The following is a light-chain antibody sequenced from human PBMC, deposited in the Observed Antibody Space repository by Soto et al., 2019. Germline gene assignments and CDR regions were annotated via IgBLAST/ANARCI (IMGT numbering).Light chain of an antibody. CDR3: QKYNTARWT. CDR1: QAISNY. CDR2: ATS. V-gene: IGKV1-27*01. Sequence: DIQMTHSPSSLSAAVGDRVTITCRASQAISNYLAWYQQKAGRVPELLIYATSTLQSGVPSRFSGSGSGTDFTLTISSLQPEDVATYYCQKYNTARWTFGQGTKVDI. J-gene: IGKJ1*01.